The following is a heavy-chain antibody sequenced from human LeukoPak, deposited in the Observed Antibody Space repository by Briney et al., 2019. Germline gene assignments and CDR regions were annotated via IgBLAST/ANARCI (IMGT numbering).Heavy chain of an antibody. CDR3: ARELSYCSGGSCYFDY. D-gene: IGHD2-15*01. Sequence: SVKVSCRASGGTFSSYAISWVRQAPGQGLEWMGGIIPIFGTANYAQKFQGRVTITADESTSTAYMELSSLRSEDTAVYYCARELSYCSGGSCYFDYWGQGTLVTVSS. CDR1: GGTFSSYA. V-gene: IGHV1-69*01. J-gene: IGHJ4*02. CDR2: IIPIFGTA.